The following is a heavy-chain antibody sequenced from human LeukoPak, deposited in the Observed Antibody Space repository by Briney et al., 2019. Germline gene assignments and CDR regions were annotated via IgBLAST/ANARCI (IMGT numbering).Heavy chain of an antibody. Sequence: SQTLSLTCTVSGGSISSGDYYWGWIRQPPGKGLEWIGYIYYSGSTYYNPSLKSRVTISVDTSKNQFSLKLSSVTAADTAVYYCAREYSGYGSLGLYFDYWGQGTLVTVSS. D-gene: IGHD5-12*01. J-gene: IGHJ4*02. V-gene: IGHV4-30-4*01. CDR3: AREYSGYGSLGLYFDY. CDR1: GGSISSGDYY. CDR2: IYYSGST.